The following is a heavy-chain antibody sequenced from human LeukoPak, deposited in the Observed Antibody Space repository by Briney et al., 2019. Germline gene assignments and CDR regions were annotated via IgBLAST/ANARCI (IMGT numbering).Heavy chain of an antibody. Sequence: GGSLRLSCAASGFTVSSNYMSWVRQAPGKGLEWVSAISGSGGSTYYADSVKGRFTISRDNSKNTLYLQMNSLRAEDTAVYYCAKDHRIYCSSTSCPPFDYWGQGTLVTVSS. CDR2: ISGSGGST. CDR3: AKDHRIYCSSTSCPPFDY. CDR1: GFTVSSNY. V-gene: IGHV3-23*01. J-gene: IGHJ4*02. D-gene: IGHD2-2*01.